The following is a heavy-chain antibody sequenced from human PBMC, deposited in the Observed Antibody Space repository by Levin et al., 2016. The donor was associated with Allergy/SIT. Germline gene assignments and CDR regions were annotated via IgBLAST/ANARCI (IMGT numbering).Heavy chain of an antibody. CDR2: ISSSSSSI. Sequence: WIRQPPGKGLEWVSSISSSSSSIYYADSVKGRFTISRDNARNSLFLQMNSLRVEDTAVYYCARDVRNYYGSGSYVTDPWGQGTLVTVSS. J-gene: IGHJ5*02. CDR3: ARDVRNYYGSGSYVTDP. V-gene: IGHV3-21*06. D-gene: IGHD3-10*01.